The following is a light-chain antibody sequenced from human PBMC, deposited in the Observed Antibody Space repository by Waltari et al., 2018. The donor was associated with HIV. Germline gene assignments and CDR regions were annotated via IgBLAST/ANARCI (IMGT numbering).Light chain of an antibody. CDR2: KDR. Sequence: SYELTQPPSVSVSPGQTARITCSGDALPKQYAYWYQQKPGQAPVLVRYKDRWRPSGIPEVFSGSSSGTTVTLTISGVQAEDEADYYCQSADSSGTYPWVFGGGTKLTVL. V-gene: IGLV3-25*03. J-gene: IGLJ3*02. CDR3: QSADSSGTYPWV. CDR1: ALPKQY.